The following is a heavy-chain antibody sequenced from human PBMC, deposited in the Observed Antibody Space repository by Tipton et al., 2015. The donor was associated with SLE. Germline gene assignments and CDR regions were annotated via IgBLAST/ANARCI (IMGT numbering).Heavy chain of an antibody. CDR1: GGSFSGHT. J-gene: IGHJ4*02. Sequence: TLSLTCGVYGGSFSGHTWTWIRQSPGQGLEWIGDVNQSGGTNYSPSLKSRVTISVDASNSQLSLKLFSVTAADTAVYYCARASRGRVSTPDNLLRPGARFDYWGQGTLTTVSS. V-gene: IGHV4-34*01. D-gene: IGHD3-10*01. CDR2: VNQSGGT. CDR3: ARASRGRVSTPDNLLRPGARFDY.